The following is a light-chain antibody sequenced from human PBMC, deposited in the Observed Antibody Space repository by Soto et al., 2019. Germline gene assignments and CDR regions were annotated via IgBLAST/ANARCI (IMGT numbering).Light chain of an antibody. CDR1: QSLVHSDGSTY. V-gene: IGKV2-24*01. Sequence: DIVLTQTPLSSSFTPGQAASISCRSSQSLVHSDGSTYLSWLHQRPGQPPRLLIYRVSRRFSGVPDRFSGSGAGTDFTLTITNVEAEDVGVYYCMQASQFPLTFGGGTKVEIK. CDR2: RVS. CDR3: MQASQFPLT. J-gene: IGKJ4*01.